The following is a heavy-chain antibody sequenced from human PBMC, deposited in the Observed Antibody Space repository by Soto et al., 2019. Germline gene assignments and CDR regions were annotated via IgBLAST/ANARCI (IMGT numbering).Heavy chain of an antibody. V-gene: IGHV3-7*03. CDR2: IKQDGSEK. CDR3: ARVRQHRSVPGYFDY. Sequence: EVQLVESGGGLVQPGGSLRLSCAASGFTFSSYWMSWVRQAPGKGLEWVANIKQDGSEKYYVDSVKGRFTISRDNAKNSLYLQMNSLRAEDTAVDYCARVRQHRSVPGYFDYWGQGTLVTVSS. J-gene: IGHJ4*02. CDR1: GFTFSSYW. D-gene: IGHD6-25*01.